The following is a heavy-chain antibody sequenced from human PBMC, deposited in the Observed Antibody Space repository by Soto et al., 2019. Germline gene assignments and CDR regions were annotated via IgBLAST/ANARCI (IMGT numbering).Heavy chain of an antibody. D-gene: IGHD2-15*01. CDR2: VSYGGGTT. CDR1: EFTFSNYA. CDR3: ALGRYCSGGTCSFDH. Sequence: GGSLRLSCAASEFTFSNYAMSWVRQAPGKGLEWVSAVSYGGGTTYYADSVKGRFTISRDTGKNTLYLQMNSLGAEDTAVYYCALGRYCSGGTCSFDHWGQGTLVTVSS. J-gene: IGHJ4*02. V-gene: IGHV3-23*01.